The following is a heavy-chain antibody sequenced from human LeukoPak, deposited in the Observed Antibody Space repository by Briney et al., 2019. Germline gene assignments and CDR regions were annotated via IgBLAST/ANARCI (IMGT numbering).Heavy chain of an antibody. CDR3: ATEANGRHYDY. Sequence: GGSLRLSCTASGLTFSTSGFNWVRQAPGKGLEWVASIGPTGSDRYHADSIKGRFTISGDNANNFLYLQMNSLRAEDTAVYYCATEANGRHYDYWGQGTLLTVSS. J-gene: IGHJ4*02. CDR2: IGPTGSDR. D-gene: IGHD2-8*01. CDR1: GLTFSTSG. V-gene: IGHV3-21*06.